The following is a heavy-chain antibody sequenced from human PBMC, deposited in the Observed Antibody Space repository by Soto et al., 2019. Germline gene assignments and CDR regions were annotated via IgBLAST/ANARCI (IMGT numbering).Heavy chain of an antibody. D-gene: IGHD3-10*01. CDR2: ISDDGTNK. CDR1: GFTFSTYA. V-gene: IGHV3-30-3*01. J-gene: IGHJ5*02. Sequence: GGSLRLSCAPSGFTFSTYAMHWVRQAPGKGLEWVATISDDGTNKYYADSVKGRFTISRDNSKDTLYLQMNSLRAEDTAVYYCPREGHGDWFDPWGQGTLVTVSS. CDR3: PREGHGDWFDP.